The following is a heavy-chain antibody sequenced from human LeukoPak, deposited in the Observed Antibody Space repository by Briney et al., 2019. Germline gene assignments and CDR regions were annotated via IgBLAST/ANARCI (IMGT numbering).Heavy chain of an antibody. CDR1: GFTFSNYA. CDR3: AKDPLYGDYDPDYYFDY. Sequence: GGSLRLSCAASGFTFSNYAMSWVRQAPGKGLEWVSAITGSGGSTYYADSVKGRFTISRDNSKNTLYLQMNSLRAEDTAVYYCAKDPLYGDYDPDYYFDYWGQGTLVTVSS. V-gene: IGHV3-23*01. CDR2: ITGSGGST. J-gene: IGHJ4*02. D-gene: IGHD4-17*01.